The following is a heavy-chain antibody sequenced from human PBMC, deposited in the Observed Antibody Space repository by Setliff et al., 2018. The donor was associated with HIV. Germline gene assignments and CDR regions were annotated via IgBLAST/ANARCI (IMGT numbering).Heavy chain of an antibody. D-gene: IGHD1-26*01. J-gene: IGHJ4*02. CDR2: MSTGGGIK. CDR3: VRDPIEGSPDYFDY. Sequence: LSLSCAATGFTFSSYVLHWVRQAPGKGLEWVAVMSTGGGIKICADSVKGRFTISRDNSRNTLFLQMNNLRPEDTATYYCVRDPIEGSPDYFDYWGQGALVTSPQ. V-gene: IGHV3-30-3*01. CDR1: GFTFSSYV.